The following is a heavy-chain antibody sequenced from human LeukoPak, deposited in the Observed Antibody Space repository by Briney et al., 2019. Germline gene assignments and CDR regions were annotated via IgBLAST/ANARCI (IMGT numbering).Heavy chain of an antibody. CDR1: GFPFSSYS. D-gene: IGHD5-18*01. V-gene: IGHV3-48*01. J-gene: IGHJ5*02. Sequence: PGGSLRLSCAASGFPFSSYSMMWLRQARERGLDGVSYIISSSSTIYYADSVTGRFTISRDHAKTSLYLQMTNLRGEATAVYYCARDVATAMVQNFDPWGEGTRVSVSS. CDR2: IISSSSTI. CDR3: ARDVATAMVQNFDP.